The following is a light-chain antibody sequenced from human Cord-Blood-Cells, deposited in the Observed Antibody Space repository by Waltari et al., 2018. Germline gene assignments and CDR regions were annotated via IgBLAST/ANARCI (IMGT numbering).Light chain of an antibody. J-gene: IGLJ2*01. V-gene: IGLV2-14*01. CDR2: DVS. CDR1: SSDVGGYNY. Sequence: QSALTQPASVSGSPGQSITISCTGTSSDVGGYNYVSWYQQHPGKAPKLMIYDVSKRPSGVSNRFSGSKYGNTASLTISGLQAEDEADYYCSSYTSSSTPYVVFGGGTKLTVL. CDR3: SSYTSSSTPYVV.